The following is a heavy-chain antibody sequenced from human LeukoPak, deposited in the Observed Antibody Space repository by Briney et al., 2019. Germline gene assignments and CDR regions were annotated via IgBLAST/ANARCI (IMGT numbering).Heavy chain of an antibody. CDR2: ISSSGSTI. CDR3: ARLPKYDILTANWFDP. D-gene: IGHD3-9*01. Sequence: GGSLRLSCAASGFTFSSYEVNWVRQAPGKGLEWVSYISSSGSTIYYADSVKGRFTISRDNAKNSLYLQMNSLRAEDTAVYYCARLPKYDILTANWFDPWGQGTLVTVSS. J-gene: IGHJ5*02. V-gene: IGHV3-48*03. CDR1: GFTFSSYE.